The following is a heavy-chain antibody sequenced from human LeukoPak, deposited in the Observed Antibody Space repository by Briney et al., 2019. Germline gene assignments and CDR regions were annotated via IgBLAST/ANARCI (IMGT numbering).Heavy chain of an antibody. CDR1: GGSISSSNW. J-gene: IGHJ4*02. CDR3: ARKWGNWNYEPAFDY. D-gene: IGHD1-7*01. V-gene: IGHV4-61*01. CDR2: IYYSGST. Sequence: SETLSLTCAVSGGSISSSNWWSWIRQPPGKGLEWIGYIYYSGSTNYNPSLKSRVTISVDTSKNQFSLKLSSVTAADTAVYYCARKWGNWNYEPAFDYWGQGTLVTVSS.